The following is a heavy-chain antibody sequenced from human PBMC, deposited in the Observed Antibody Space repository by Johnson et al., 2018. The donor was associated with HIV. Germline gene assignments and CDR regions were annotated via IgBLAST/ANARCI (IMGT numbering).Heavy chain of an antibody. D-gene: IGHD4-17*01. J-gene: IGHJ3*02. CDR3: APGSTTVTTNAVDI. CDR1: GFTFDDYG. Sequence: EVQLVESGGGVVRPGGSLRLSCAASGFTFDDYGMSWVRQAPGKGLEWVSVVYSGGSTYYADSVKGRFTISRDKSKNTLYRQMNSLTAEDTAVYYWAPGSTTVTTNAVDIWGQGTMVTVSS. CDR2: VYSGGST. V-gene: IGHV3-66*01.